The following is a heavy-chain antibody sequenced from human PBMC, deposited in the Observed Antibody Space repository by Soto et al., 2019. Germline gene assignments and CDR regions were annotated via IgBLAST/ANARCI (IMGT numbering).Heavy chain of an antibody. V-gene: IGHV1-69*02. J-gene: IGHJ6*02. CDR2: IIPILDIP. CDR1: GGTFSRYT. CDR3: ASHFTGVRGLGASPPGGDNYGWDV. Sequence: QVQLVQSGAEVKKPGSSVKVSCKASGGTFSRYTISWVRQAPGQGLEWMGRIIPILDIPNYAQNFQGRVTVTADKPRSTAELELRGRRSDDTAVYYCASHFTGVRGLGASPPGGDNYGWDVWGQGTTVTVSS. D-gene: IGHD3-16*01.